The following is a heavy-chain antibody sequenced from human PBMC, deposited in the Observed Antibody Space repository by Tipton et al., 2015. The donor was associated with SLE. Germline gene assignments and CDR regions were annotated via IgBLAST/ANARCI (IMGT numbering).Heavy chain of an antibody. D-gene: IGHD4-17*01. V-gene: IGHV4-39*01. J-gene: IGHJ5*02. CDR2: IHYSGTT. CDR3: ARLPTGFPNWFDP. CDR1: RSYS. Sequence: RSYSMDWVRQPPGKGLEWIGTIHYSGTTYYNPSLRSRVTISVDTSKNQFSLKLSSVTAADTAVYYCARLPTGFPNWFDPWGQGTLVTVSS.